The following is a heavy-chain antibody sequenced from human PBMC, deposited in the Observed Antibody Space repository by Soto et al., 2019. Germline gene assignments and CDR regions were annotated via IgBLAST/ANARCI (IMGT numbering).Heavy chain of an antibody. V-gene: IGHV4-30-4*01. J-gene: IGHJ4*02. Sequence: QVQLQESGPGLVTPLPTMSLTCTVSGGSISSGDYYWSWIRLPPGEGLEWIGYIHHSGSTYYKPSLKGRVTISVDTSKNQVSLKLSSVTAADTAVYYCAREDISASGFTVYDYWGQGTLVTVSS. D-gene: IGHD6-13*01. CDR2: IHHSGST. CDR1: GGSISSGDYY. CDR3: AREDISASGFTVYDY.